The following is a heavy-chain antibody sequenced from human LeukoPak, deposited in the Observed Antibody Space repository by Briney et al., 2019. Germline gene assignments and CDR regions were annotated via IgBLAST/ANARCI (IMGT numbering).Heavy chain of an antibody. Sequence: SETLSLTCSVSNYSISSHYYWVWLRQTPEKGLEWLGSIHRSGSVYYNDNPSLESRVAMSMDSSNNQSSLRLTSLTAADTAIYYCARDQVVPATAIEFWGLGTLVTVSS. V-gene: IGHV4-38-2*02. CDR3: ARDQVVPATAIEF. J-gene: IGHJ4*01. D-gene: IGHD2-2*02. CDR1: NYSISSHYY. CDR2: IHRSGSV.